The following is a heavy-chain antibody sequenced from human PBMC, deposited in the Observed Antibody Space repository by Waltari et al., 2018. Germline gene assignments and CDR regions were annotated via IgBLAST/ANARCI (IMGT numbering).Heavy chain of an antibody. CDR3: ARVPRGSIIPSLYYFDY. V-gene: IGHV3-30*16. Sequence: QVQLVESGGAVVQPGRSLRLSCAASGFNFSTYAMHWVGQAPGKGLEWVAFISYDGTYKYYADSLRGRFTISRDNSKKTLFLQVNSLITDDTALYYCARVPRGSIIPSLYYFDYWGQGTLVTVSS. J-gene: IGHJ4*02. CDR1: GFNFSTYA. CDR2: ISYDGTYK. D-gene: IGHD3-10*01.